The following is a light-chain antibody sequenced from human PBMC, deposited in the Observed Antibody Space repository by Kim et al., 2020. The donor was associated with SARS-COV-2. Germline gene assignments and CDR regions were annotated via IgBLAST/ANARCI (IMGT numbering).Light chain of an antibody. V-gene: IGLV3-19*01. CDR1: ILRIYY. CDR2: GNN. CDR3: NSRSRSGTEIV. Sequence: ALGQTVKHTCQGDILRIYYQSWIQQKPGQAPILVLYGNNYRPSGIPDRFSASSSGTTASLILTGAQAEDEADYYCNSRSRSGTEIVFGGGTQLTVL. J-gene: IGLJ7*01.